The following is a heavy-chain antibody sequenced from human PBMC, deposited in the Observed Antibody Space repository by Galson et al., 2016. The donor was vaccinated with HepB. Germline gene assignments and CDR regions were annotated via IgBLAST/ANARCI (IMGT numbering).Heavy chain of an antibody. J-gene: IGHJ4*02. CDR2: ISGSGVNA. V-gene: IGHV3-23*01. CDR3: SRDLWRGGRIDY. D-gene: IGHD4-23*01. CDR1: GFTFSSYG. Sequence: SLRLSCAASGFTFSSYGVHWVRQAPDKGLEWVSAISGSGVNAHYADSVKGRFTISRDNSKNTLYLQMNSLRAEDTAVYYCSRDLWRGGRIDYWGQGTLVTVAS.